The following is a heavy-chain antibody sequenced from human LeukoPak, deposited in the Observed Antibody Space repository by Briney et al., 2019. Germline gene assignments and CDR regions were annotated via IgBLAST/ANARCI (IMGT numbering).Heavy chain of an antibody. J-gene: IGHJ6*03. V-gene: IGHV1-8*01. D-gene: IGHD6-6*01. Sequence: ASVTVSCRASGYTFTSYDINWVRQATGQGLEWMGWMNPNSGNTGYAQKFRGRVTMTRNTSISTAYMELSSLRSEDTAVYYCARAFEYSRYYYYMDVWGKGTTVTVSS. CDR3: ARAFEYSRYYYYMDV. CDR1: GYTFTSYD. CDR2: MNPNSGNT.